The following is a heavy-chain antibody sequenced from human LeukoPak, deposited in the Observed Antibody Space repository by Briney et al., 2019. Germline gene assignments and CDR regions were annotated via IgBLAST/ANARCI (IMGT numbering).Heavy chain of an antibody. CDR2: IRYDGNEK. CDR1: GFSFSTYG. D-gene: IGHD3-10*01. CDR3: AKDCVYGWGSEFDP. J-gene: IGHJ5*02. Sequence: PGGSLRLSCAASGFSFSTYGMHWVRQAPGKGLEWVTFIRYDGNEKYYADSVKGRFTISRDNSNNTVFLQMNSLRAEDTAVYFCAKDCVYGWGSEFDPWGQGTLVIVSS. V-gene: IGHV3-30*02.